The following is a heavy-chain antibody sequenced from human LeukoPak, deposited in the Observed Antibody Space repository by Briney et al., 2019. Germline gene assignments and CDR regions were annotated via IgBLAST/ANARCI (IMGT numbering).Heavy chain of an antibody. CDR1: GESFSGYY. D-gene: IGHD5-12*01. Sequence: SETLSLTCAVYGESFSGYYWSWSWIRQPPGKGLEWIGSIYHSGSTYYNPSLKSRVTISVDTSKNLFSLKLSSVTAADTAVYYCARGGSGYDLGYYYYMDVWGKGTTVTVSS. CDR2: IYHSGST. CDR3: ARGGSGYDLGYYYYMDV. V-gene: IGHV4-34*01. J-gene: IGHJ6*03.